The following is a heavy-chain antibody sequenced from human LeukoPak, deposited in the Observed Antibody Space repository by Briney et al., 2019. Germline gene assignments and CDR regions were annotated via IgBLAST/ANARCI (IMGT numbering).Heavy chain of an antibody. CDR1: GGSISSHY. Sequence: PSETLSLTCTVSGGSISSHYWSWIRQPPGKGLEWIGYIYYSGSTNYNPSLKSRVTISVDTSKNPFSLKLSSVTAADTAVYYCARGSGLLWFGELFGYWGQGTLVTVSS. J-gene: IGHJ4*02. V-gene: IGHV4-59*11. D-gene: IGHD3-10*01. CDR3: ARGSGLLWFGELFGY. CDR2: IYYSGST.